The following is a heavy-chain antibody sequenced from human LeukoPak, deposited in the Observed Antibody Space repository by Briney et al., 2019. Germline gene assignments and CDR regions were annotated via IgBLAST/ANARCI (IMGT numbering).Heavy chain of an antibody. CDR1: GYTFTGYY. V-gene: IGHV1-2*02. D-gene: IGHD3-22*01. Sequence: ASVKVSCKASGYTFTGYYMHWVRQAPGQGLEWMGRINPNSGGTNYAQKFQGRVTLTRDTSISTAYMELSRLRSDDTAVYYCARVRITMIVVDYWGQGTLVTVSS. CDR2: INPNSGGT. J-gene: IGHJ4*02. CDR3: ARVRITMIVVDY.